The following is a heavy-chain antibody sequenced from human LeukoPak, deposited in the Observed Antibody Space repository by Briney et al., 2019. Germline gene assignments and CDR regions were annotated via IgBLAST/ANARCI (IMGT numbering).Heavy chain of an antibody. CDR1: GFTFSSYS. CDR2: ISSSSSYI. Sequence: PAGSLRLSCAASGFTFSSYSMNWVRQAPGKGLEWVSFISSSSSYIYYADSVKGRFTISRDNAKNSLYLQMNSLRAEDTAVYYCARVGTYYDFWSGYQPDYWGQGTLVTVSS. CDR3: ARVGTYYDFWSGYQPDY. V-gene: IGHV3-21*01. D-gene: IGHD3-3*01. J-gene: IGHJ4*02.